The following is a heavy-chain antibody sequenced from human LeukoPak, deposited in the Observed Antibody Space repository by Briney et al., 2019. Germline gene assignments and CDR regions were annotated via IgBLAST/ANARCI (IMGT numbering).Heavy chain of an antibody. J-gene: IGHJ3*02. V-gene: IGHV1-18*01. CDR1: GYTVTSYG. D-gene: IGHD2-2*02. CDR3: ARDRGGKLDIVVVPAAIVAFDI. CDR2: SSAYNGKT. Sequence: GASETVSCKGSGYTVTSYGIFWVRQPPGEGLGWVGWSSAYNGKTNYAQKLQGRGTMPTDTSTSTAYMALTSLRSDDTAVHYCARDRGGKLDIVVVPAAIVAFDIWAQGTMVTVSS.